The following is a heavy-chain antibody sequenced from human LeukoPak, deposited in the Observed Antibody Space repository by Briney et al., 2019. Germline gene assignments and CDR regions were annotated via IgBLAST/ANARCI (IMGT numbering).Heavy chain of an antibody. J-gene: IGHJ5*02. CDR1: GGSISSSSFY. D-gene: IGHD6-13*01. V-gene: IGHV4-39*01. CDR2: IYYSGST. Sequence: SETLSLPCTLSGGSISSSSFYWGWVRHPPRKGLGWGGGIYYSGSTYYNPSLKSRVTISVDTSKNQFSLKLSSVTAADTAVYYCARLRRTAAGTHAGWFDPWGQGTLVTVSS. CDR3: ARLRRTAAGTHAGWFDP.